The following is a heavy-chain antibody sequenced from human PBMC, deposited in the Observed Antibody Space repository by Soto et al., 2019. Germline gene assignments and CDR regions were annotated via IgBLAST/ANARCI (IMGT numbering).Heavy chain of an antibody. CDR2: ISGSGGST. CDR1: GFTFSSYA. Sequence: PGGSLRLSCAASGFTFSSYAMSWVRQAPGKGLEWVSAISGSGGSTYYADSVKGRFTISRDNSKNTLYLQMNSLRAEDTAVYYCAKDLPPGAVTSGYPVDYWGQGTLVTVSS. J-gene: IGHJ4*02. D-gene: IGHD3-3*01. CDR3: AKDLPPGAVTSGYPVDY. V-gene: IGHV3-23*01.